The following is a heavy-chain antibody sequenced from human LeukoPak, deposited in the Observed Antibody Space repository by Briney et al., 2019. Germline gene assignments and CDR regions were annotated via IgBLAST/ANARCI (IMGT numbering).Heavy chain of an antibody. CDR1: GXTVNTYH. V-gene: IGHV3-23*01. J-gene: IGHJ4*02. CDR2: MTGRDGKT. D-gene: IGHD2-15*01. Sequence: GGSLRLSCAASGXTVNTYHMRWVRQAPGKGLEWVSTMTGRDGKTYYADSVKGRFTISRDTSKNTLFLQMHGLRADDTAVYYCARGSCSGGNCYYFDYWGPGTLVTVSS. CDR3: ARGSCSGGNCYYFDY.